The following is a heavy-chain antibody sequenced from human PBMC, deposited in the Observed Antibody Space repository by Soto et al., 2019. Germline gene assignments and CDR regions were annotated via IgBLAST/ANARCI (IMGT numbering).Heavy chain of an antibody. D-gene: IGHD3-22*01. Sequence: SETLSLTCTVSGGSISSYYWSWIRQPPGKGLEWIGYIYYSGSTNYNPSLKSRVTISVDTSKNQFSLKLSSVTAADTAVYYCARSKVTVITPNWFDPWGQGTLVTVS. CDR3: ARSKVTVITPNWFDP. V-gene: IGHV4-59*01. J-gene: IGHJ5*02. CDR1: GGSISSYY. CDR2: IYYSGST.